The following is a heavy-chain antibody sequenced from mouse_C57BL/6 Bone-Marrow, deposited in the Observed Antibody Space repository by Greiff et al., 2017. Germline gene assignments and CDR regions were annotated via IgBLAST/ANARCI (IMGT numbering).Heavy chain of an antibody. CDR3: ARSGYDYDWFAY. CDR1: GYTFTDYN. D-gene: IGHD2-4*01. Sequence: VQLQQSGPELVKPGASVKIPCKASGYTFTDYNMVWVKQSHGKSLEWIGDINPNNGGTIYNQKFKGKATLTVDKSSSTAYMELRSLTSEDTAVYYCARSGYDYDWFAYWGQGTLVTVSA. V-gene: IGHV1-18*01. J-gene: IGHJ3*01. CDR2: INPNNGGT.